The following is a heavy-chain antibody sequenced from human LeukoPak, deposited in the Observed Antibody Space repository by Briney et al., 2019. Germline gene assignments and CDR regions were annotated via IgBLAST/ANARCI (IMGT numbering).Heavy chain of an antibody. CDR1: RFTFSNYW. CDR2: INQDGSKK. Sequence: GGSLRLSCVVSRFTFSNYWMSWVRQAPGKGLEWVANINQDGSKKVYADSMKGRFTISRDNAKESLYLQLNSLRADDTAVCYCAKWGPHCVGDYCPALDSWGQGTLVTVSS. D-gene: IGHD1-26*01. J-gene: IGHJ4*02. CDR3: AKWGPHCVGDYCPALDS. V-gene: IGHV3-7*01.